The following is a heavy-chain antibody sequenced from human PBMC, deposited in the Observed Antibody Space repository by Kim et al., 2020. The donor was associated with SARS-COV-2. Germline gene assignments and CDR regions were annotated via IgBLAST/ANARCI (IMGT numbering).Heavy chain of an antibody. Sequence: GGSLRLSCAASGFTFGDYAMNWVRQAPGKGLEWVSIISYEGRDKYYADSVRGRFTISRDNPESTLYLEMKSLRPEDTAVYFCAKGHCSGSRCSLDFYYHGMDVWGQGTTVTVS. V-gene: IGHV3-30*04. CDR3: AKGHCSGSRCSLDFYYHGMDV. D-gene: IGHD6-19*01. CDR2: ISYEGRDK. J-gene: IGHJ6*02. CDR1: GFTFGDYA.